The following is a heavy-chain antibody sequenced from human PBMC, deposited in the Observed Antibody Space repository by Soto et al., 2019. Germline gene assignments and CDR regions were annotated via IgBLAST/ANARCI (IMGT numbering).Heavy chain of an antibody. V-gene: IGHV3-23*01. Sequence: GGSLRLSCAASGFTFSSYAMSWVRQAPGKGLEWVSAISGSGGSTYYADSVKGRFTISRDNSKNTLYLQMNSLRAEDTAVYYCAKDKRRYDFWSGSPEGCFDYWGQGTLVTVSS. J-gene: IGHJ4*02. CDR3: AKDKRRYDFWSGSPEGCFDY. D-gene: IGHD3-3*01. CDR1: GFTFSSYA. CDR2: ISGSGGST.